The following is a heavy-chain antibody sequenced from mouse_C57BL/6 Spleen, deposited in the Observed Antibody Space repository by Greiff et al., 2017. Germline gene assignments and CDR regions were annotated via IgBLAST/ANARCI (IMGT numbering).Heavy chain of an antibody. Sequence: QVTLKECGPGILQSSQTLSLTCSFSGFSLSTSGMGVSWLRQPPGMGLEWLAHPYWDDDKRYNPSLKSRLTTSKDTSRNQVFLKDTSGDTADTATDYCARGYDYDGYWYFDVWGTGTTVTVSS. CDR3: ARGYDYDGYWYFDV. J-gene: IGHJ1*03. CDR1: GFSLSTSGMG. V-gene: IGHV8-12*01. CDR2: PYWDDDK. D-gene: IGHD2-4*01.